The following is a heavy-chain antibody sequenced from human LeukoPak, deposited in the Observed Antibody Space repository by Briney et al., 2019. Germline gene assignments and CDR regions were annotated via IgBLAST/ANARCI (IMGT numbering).Heavy chain of an antibody. CDR1: GGSISSYY. Sequence: SETLSLTCTVSGGSISSYYWSWIRQPPRKGLEWIGYIYYSGSTNYNPSLKSRVTISVDTSKNQFSLKLSSVTAADTAVYYCARDSARYYGSGSYRPYYYYGMDVWGQGTTVTVSS. CDR2: IYYSGST. J-gene: IGHJ6*02. V-gene: IGHV4-59*01. D-gene: IGHD3-10*01. CDR3: ARDSARYYGSGSYRPYYYYGMDV.